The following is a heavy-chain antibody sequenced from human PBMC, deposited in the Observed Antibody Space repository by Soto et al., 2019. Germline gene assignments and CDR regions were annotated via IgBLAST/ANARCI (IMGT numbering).Heavy chain of an antibody. Sequence: ASVKVSCKASGYTFTSYAMHWVRQAPGQRLEWMGWINAGNGNTKYSQKFQGRVTITRDTSASTAYMELSSLRSEDTAVYYCAREEYCSGGSCYQPGYYGMDVWGQGTTVTVSS. V-gene: IGHV1-3*01. J-gene: IGHJ6*02. CDR3: AREEYCSGGSCYQPGYYGMDV. CDR2: INAGNGNT. D-gene: IGHD2-15*01. CDR1: GYTFTSYA.